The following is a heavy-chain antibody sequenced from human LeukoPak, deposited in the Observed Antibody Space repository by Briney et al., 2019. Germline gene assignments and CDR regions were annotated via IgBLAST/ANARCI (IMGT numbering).Heavy chain of an antibody. J-gene: IGHJ4*01. D-gene: IGHD3-3*01. CDR1: GGXISSYY. CDR3: ARDLGFWSGPDY. V-gene: IGHV4-4*07. CDR2: IYSSGSA. Sequence: SETLSLTCTVSGGXISSYYCSWIRQPAGKGLQWIGRIYSSGSANYNPSLKSRVTMSVDTSKNQFSLRLSSVTAADTAVYYCARDLGFWSGPDYWGHGTLVTVSS.